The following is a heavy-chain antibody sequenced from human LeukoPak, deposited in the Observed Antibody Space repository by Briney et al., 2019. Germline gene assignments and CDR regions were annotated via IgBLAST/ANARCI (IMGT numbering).Heavy chain of an antibody. Sequence: GGSLKLSCAASEFTFSSYGMHWVRQAPGKGLEWVAFIRYDGSNKYYADSVKGRFTISRDNSKNTLYLQMNSLRAEDTAVYYCAKDRCSNGVGCYYYYMDVWGKGTTVTISS. CDR2: IRYDGSNK. D-gene: IGHD2-8*01. J-gene: IGHJ6*03. CDR3: AKDRCSNGVGCYYYYMDV. V-gene: IGHV3-30*02. CDR1: EFTFSSYG.